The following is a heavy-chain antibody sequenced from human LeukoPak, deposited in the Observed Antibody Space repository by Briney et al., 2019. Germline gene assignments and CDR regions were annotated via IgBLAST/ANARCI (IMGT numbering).Heavy chain of an antibody. CDR2: INPNSGGT. V-gene: IGHV1-2*02. CDR3: AGTNCSSTSCHYYYYMDV. J-gene: IGHJ6*03. D-gene: IGHD2-2*01. CDR1: GYTLTGYY. Sequence: ASVKVSCKASGYTLTGYYMHWVRQAPGQGLEWMGWINPNSGGTNYAQKFQGRVTMTRDTSISTAYMELSRLRSDDTAVYYCAGTNCSSTSCHYYYYMDVWGKGTTVTVSS.